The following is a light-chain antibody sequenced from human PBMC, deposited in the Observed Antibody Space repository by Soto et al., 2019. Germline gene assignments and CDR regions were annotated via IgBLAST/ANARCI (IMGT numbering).Light chain of an antibody. J-gene: IGKJ5*01. CDR1: QSVSSN. CDR3: QQYNNWPIP. CDR2: GAS. Sequence: EIVMTQSPATLSVSPGERATLSCRAGQSVSSNLAWYQQKPGQAPRLLIYGASTRATGIPARFSGSGSGTEFTLTIRSLQSEDFAVYYCQQYNNWPIPFGQGTRLEI. V-gene: IGKV3-15*01.